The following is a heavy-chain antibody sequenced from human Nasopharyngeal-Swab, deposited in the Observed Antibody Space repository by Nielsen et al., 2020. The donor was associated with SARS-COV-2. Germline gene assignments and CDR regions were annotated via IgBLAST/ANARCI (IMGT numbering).Heavy chain of an antibody. CDR2: ISYDGNNK. Sequence: GESLKISCAASEFTFSSYGMHWVRQAPGKGLEWVALISYDGNNKYYADSVKGRFTISRDNSKNTLYLQMDSLRAEETAVYYCARDQSLGELLAFDYWGQGTLVTVSS. J-gene: IGHJ4*02. V-gene: IGHV3-30*03. CDR1: EFTFSSYG. CDR3: ARDQSLGELLAFDY. D-gene: IGHD3-10*01.